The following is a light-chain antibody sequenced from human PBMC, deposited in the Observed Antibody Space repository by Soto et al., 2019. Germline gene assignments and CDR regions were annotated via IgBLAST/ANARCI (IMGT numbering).Light chain of an antibody. CDR1: QSVLHSSNNKDY. CDR3: QQYYSTWYT. Sequence: DIVMTQSPDSLAVSLGERATINCKSSQSVLHSSNNKDYLAWYQQKPAQPPKLLIYWASSRESGVPDRFSGSGSGTDFTLTISSLQAEDVAVYYCQQYYSTWYTFGQGTKLEIK. V-gene: IGKV4-1*01. J-gene: IGKJ2*01. CDR2: WAS.